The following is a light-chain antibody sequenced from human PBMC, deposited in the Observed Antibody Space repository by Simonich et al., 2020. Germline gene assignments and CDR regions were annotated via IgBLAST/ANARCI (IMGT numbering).Light chain of an antibody. CDR1: SSNIGAGYD. CDR2: GNS. Sequence: QSVLTQPPSVSGAPGQRVTISCTGSSSNIGAGYDVHWYQQLPGPAPKLLMYGNSNRPSGVPDRFSGSKSGTSASLAITGLQAEDEADYYCQSYDSSHVVFGGGTKLTVL. J-gene: IGLJ2*01. CDR3: QSYDSSHVV. V-gene: IGLV1-40*01.